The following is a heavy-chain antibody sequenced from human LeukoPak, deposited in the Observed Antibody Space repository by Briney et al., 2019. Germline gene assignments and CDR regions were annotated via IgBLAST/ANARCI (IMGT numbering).Heavy chain of an antibody. J-gene: IGHJ4*02. CDR3: ASGKGFLDY. V-gene: IGHV3-11*03. CDR1: GFTFSDYY. Sequence: PGGSLRLSCAASGFTFSDYYMSWIRQAQGKGLEWVSYISSSSSYTNYADSVKGRFTISRDNAKNSLYLQMNGLRAEDTAVYYCASGKGFLDYWGQGTLVTVSS. CDR2: ISSSSSYT. D-gene: IGHD4-23*01.